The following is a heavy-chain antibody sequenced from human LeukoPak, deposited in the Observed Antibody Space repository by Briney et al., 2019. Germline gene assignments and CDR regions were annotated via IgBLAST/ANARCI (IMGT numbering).Heavy chain of an antibody. CDR2: IYPGDSDT. J-gene: IGHJ4*02. CDR1: GYSFTSYW. CDR3: ARRSCTNGVCYTGHRTFDY. Sequence: GESLKISCKGSGYSFTSYWIGWVRQMPGKGLEWVGIIYPGDSDTRYSPSFQGQVTISADKSISTAYLQWSSLKASDTAMYYCARRSCTNGVCYTGHRTFDYWGQGTLVTVSS. D-gene: IGHD2-8*01. V-gene: IGHV5-51*01.